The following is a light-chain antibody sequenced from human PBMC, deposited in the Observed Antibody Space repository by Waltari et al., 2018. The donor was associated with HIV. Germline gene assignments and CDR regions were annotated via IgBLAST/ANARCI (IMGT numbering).Light chain of an antibody. CDR3: QQSLNSPLT. CDR2: AAS. CDR1: QGISSY. J-gene: IGKJ4*01. Sequence: DIKMTQSPSSLPASVGDRVTITCRASQGISSYLNWYQQKPGKAPKLLISAASRLQSGVPSRFSGSGSGTDFALTISSLQPEDFATYYCQQSLNSPLTFGGGTKVEI. V-gene: IGKV1-39*01.